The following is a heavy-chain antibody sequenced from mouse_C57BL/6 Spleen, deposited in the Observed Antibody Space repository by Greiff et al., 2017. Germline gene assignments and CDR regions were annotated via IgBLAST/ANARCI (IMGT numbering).Heavy chain of an antibody. Sequence: QVQLQQPGAELVKPGASVKLSCKASGYTFTSYWMQWVKQRPGQGLEWIGEIDPSDSYTNYNQKFKGKATLTVDTSSSTAYMQLSSLTSEDSAVYYCARSGGNPDYWGQGTTRTVSS. J-gene: IGHJ2*01. V-gene: IGHV1-50*01. D-gene: IGHD2-1*01. CDR1: GYTFTSYW. CDR2: IDPSDSYT. CDR3: ARSGGNPDY.